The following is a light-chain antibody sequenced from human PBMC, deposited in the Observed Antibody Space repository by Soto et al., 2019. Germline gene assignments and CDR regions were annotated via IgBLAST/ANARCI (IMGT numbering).Light chain of an antibody. Sequence: QSVLTQPHSASGSPGQSVAISCTGTSSDVGGYNYVSWYQQHPGKAPKLMIYEVYKRPSGVPDRFSGSKSGNTASLTVSGLQAEDEADYYCSSYAGSSNVFGTGTKVTVL. V-gene: IGLV2-8*01. J-gene: IGLJ1*01. CDR1: SSDVGGYNY. CDR3: SSYAGSSNV. CDR2: EVY.